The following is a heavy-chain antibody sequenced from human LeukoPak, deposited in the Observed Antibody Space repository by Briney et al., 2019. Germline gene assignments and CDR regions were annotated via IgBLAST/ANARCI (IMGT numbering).Heavy chain of an antibody. Sequence: GGSLRLSCAASGFTFSSYWMSWVRQAPGKGLEWVASIKQDGSQKSYVDSVKGRFTISRDNAKNSLSLQMDSLRAEDTAVYYCAPGGVAGDYWGQGTLVTVSS. J-gene: IGHJ4*02. CDR3: APGGVAGDY. CDR2: IKQDGSQK. D-gene: IGHD6-19*01. CDR1: GFTFSSYW. V-gene: IGHV3-7*01.